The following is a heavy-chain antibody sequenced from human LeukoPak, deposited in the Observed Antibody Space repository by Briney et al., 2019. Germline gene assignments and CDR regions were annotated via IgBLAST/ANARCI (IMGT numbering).Heavy chain of an antibody. CDR1: GYTFTSYG. J-gene: IGHJ4*02. CDR3: CVGPNYGDYH. V-gene: IGHV1-2*02. Sequence: ASVKVSCKASGYTFTSYGISWVRQAPGQGLEWMGWVNPNGGDTNYAQKFQGRVTMTRDTSVSTAYMELSGLRSDDTAVYYCCVGPNYGDYHWGQGTLVTVSS. D-gene: IGHD4-17*01. CDR2: VNPNGGDT.